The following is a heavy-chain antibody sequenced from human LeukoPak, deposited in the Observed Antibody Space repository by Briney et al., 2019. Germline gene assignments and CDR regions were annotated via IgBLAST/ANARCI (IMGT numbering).Heavy chain of an antibody. V-gene: IGHV3-7*01. Sequence: AGRSLRLSCAASVFTFSTYWMSWVRQAPGKGLEWVANINQDGSERSLVDSVKGRFTISRDNGKNSVFLQMNSLRDEDTAVYYCARTLAARSFYFDYWGQGTLVTVSS. CDR3: ARTLAARSFYFDY. J-gene: IGHJ4*02. D-gene: IGHD3-10*01. CDR1: VFTFSTYW. CDR2: INQDGSER.